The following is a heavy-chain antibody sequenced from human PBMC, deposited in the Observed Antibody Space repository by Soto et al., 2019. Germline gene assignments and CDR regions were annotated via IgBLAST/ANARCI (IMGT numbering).Heavy chain of an antibody. V-gene: IGHV3-74*01. Sequence: EVQLEESGGDLAQPGGSLRLSCAASGFTFSTYWMHWVRQAPGKGLVWVSRINTDGGTTTYAESVKGRFTISRDNARNTLYLQMNSLRPEYTALYYCVRVGSGSYSWRDPWGQGPLVTVSS. CDR2: INTDGGTT. J-gene: IGHJ5*02. D-gene: IGHD1-26*01. CDR1: GFTFSTYW. CDR3: VRVGSGSYSWRDP.